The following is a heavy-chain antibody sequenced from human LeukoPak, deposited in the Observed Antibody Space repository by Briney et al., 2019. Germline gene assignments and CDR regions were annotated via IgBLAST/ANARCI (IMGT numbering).Heavy chain of an antibody. CDR3: ARDRDWAFDY. CDR1: GFTFRLYS. CDR2: IRSSDGAI. V-gene: IGHV3-48*02. J-gene: IGHJ4*02. Sequence: GGSLRLSCAASGFTFRLYSMNWVRQAPGGGLEWASYIRSSDGAIAYADSVKGRFTISRDDAKNSLYLQMNSLRDEDTAVYYCARDRDWAFDYWGQGTLITVSS. D-gene: IGHD3-9*01.